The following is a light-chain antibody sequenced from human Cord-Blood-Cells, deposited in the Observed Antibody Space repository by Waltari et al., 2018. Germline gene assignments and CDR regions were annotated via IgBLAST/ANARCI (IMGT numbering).Light chain of an antibody. CDR1: QCIISY. Sequence: AIRMTQSPSSLSTCTGDRVNITCRVSQCIISYLALYQQKPGKAPKLLIYAASTLQSEVPSRFSGSGSGTDFTLNFSCLQSEDFATYYCQQYYSYPFTFGSRTKVDI. CDR2: AAS. CDR3: QQYYSYPFT. J-gene: IGKJ3*01. V-gene: IGKV1-8*01.